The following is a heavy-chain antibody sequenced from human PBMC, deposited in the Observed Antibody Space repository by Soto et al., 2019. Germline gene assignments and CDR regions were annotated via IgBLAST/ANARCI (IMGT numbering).Heavy chain of an antibody. Sequence: EVQLEESGGGLVQPGGSLRLSCAASGFTFGSYWMSWVRQAPGKGLEWLATIKWDASEKKYVDSVKGRFTMSRDNAKNSLYLQMDSLRAEDTAVYYCARGSGYASGTSVNHYLDCWGHGTLVTVSS. D-gene: IGHD3-10*01. CDR3: ARGSGYASGTSVNHYLDC. CDR2: IKWDASEK. V-gene: IGHV3-7*01. CDR1: GFTFGSYW. J-gene: IGHJ4*01.